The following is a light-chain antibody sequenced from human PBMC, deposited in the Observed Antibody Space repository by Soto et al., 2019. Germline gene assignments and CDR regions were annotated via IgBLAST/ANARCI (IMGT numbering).Light chain of an antibody. CDR1: QSVSSSY. CDR3: QKYGSSPRT. V-gene: IGKV3-20*01. Sequence: EIVLTQSPGTLSLSPGERATLSCRASQSVSSSYLAWYQQRPGQAPRLLIYGASSRATGIPDRFSGSGSGTDCTLTISRLAPEDLAVYYCQKYGSSPRTFGQGTKVEIK. J-gene: IGKJ1*01. CDR2: GAS.